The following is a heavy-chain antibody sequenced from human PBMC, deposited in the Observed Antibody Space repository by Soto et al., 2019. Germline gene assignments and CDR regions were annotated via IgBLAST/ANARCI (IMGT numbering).Heavy chain of an antibody. Sequence: PSETLSLTCAVYGGSFSGYYWSWIRQPPGKGLEWIGEINHSGSTNYNPSLKSRVTISVDTSKNQFSLKLSSVTAADTAVYYCARQAAIVVVPAARGAADWFDPCGQGTPVTVSS. CDR3: ARQAAIVVVPAARGAADWFDP. J-gene: IGHJ5*02. D-gene: IGHD2-2*01. CDR1: GGSFSGYY. V-gene: IGHV4-34*01. CDR2: INHSGST.